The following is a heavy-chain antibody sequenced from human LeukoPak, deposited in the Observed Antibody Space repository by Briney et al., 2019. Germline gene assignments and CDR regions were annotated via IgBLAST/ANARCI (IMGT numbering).Heavy chain of an antibody. D-gene: IGHD5-12*01. CDR1: GFTFSSYG. CDR2: ISYDGSNK. CDR3: HSGYDSGY. Sequence: PGGSLRLSCAASGFTFSSYGMHWVRQAPGKGLEWVAVISYDGSNKYYADSVKGRFTISRDNSKNTLYLQMSSLRAEDTAVYYCHSGYDSGYWGQGTLVTVSS. J-gene: IGHJ4*02. V-gene: IGHV3-30*03.